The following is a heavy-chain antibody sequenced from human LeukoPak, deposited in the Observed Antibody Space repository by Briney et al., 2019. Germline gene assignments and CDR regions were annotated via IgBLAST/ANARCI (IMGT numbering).Heavy chain of an antibody. J-gene: IGHJ6*03. CDR1: GFTFSSYS. Sequence: PGGSLRLSCAASGFTFSSYSMNWVRQAPGKGLEWVSSISSSSSYIYYADSVKGRFTISRDNAKNSLYLQMNSLRAEDSAVYSCAKDRRDYFNYYYYMDVWGKGTTVTVFS. V-gene: IGHV3-21*01. CDR2: ISSSSSYI. CDR3: AKDRRDYFNYYYYMDV. D-gene: IGHD5-12*01.